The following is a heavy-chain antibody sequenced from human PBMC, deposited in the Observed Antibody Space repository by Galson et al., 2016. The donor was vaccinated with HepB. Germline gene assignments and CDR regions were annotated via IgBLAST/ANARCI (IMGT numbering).Heavy chain of an antibody. Sequence: SLRLSCAASGFTFSSYAMTWVRQAPGKGLEWVSAISGSGGSTYYVDSVKGRFTISRDNSKNTLYLQMNSLRAEDTAVYYCAKGGSFGFYSWFDSWSQGTLVTVSS. D-gene: IGHD3-16*01. CDR2: ISGSGGST. V-gene: IGHV3-23*01. CDR3: AKGGSFGFYSWFDS. CDR1: GFTFSSYA. J-gene: IGHJ5*01.